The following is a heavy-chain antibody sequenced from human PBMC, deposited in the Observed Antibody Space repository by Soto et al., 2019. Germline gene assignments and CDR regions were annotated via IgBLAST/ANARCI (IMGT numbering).Heavy chain of an antibody. V-gene: IGHV4-34*01. CDR1: GGSFSGYY. CDR2: INHSGST. CDR3: ARGVLHY. D-gene: IGHD2-15*01. J-gene: IGHJ4*02. Sequence: LTCAVYGGSFSGYYWSWIRQPPGKGLEWIGEINHSGSTNYNPSLKSRVTISVDTSKNQFSLKLSSVTAADTAVYYCARGVLHYWGQGTLVTVSS.